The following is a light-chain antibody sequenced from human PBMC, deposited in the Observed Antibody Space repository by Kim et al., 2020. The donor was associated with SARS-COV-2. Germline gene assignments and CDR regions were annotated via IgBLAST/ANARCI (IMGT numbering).Light chain of an antibody. V-gene: IGKV1-39*01. Sequence: ASVGDRVTITCRASQSINTYLNWYQQKPGKAPKLLIYAASSLQSGVPSRFSGSGSGTDFTPTIRSLQPEDFATYYCQQSYITPPTFGQGTKVDIK. J-gene: IGKJ1*01. CDR3: QQSYITPPT. CDR1: QSINTY. CDR2: AAS.